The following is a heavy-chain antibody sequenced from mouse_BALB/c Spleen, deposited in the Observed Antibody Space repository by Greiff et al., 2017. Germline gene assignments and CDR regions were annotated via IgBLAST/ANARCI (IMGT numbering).Heavy chain of an antibody. CDR1: GYTFTSYW. CDR2: IYPSDSYT. V-gene: IGHV1-69*02. D-gene: IGHD6-1*01. J-gene: IGHJ2*01. Sequence: VQLQQSGAELVRPGASVKLSCKASGYTFTSYWINWVKQRPGQGLEWIGNIYPSDSYTNYNQKFKDKATLTVDKSSSTAYMQLSSPTSEDSAVYYCTRGLHWGQGTTLTVSS. CDR3: TRGLH.